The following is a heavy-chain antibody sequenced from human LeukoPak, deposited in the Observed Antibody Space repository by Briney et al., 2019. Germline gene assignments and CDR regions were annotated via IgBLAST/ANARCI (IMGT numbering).Heavy chain of an antibody. Sequence: PSQTLSLTCTVSGGSISSGGYYWSWIRQPPGKGLEWIGYIYHSGSTYYNPSLKSRVTISVGRSKNQFSLKLSSVTAADTAVYYCARSGYSYGPIDSWGQGTLVTVSS. CDR3: ARSGYSYGPIDS. CDR2: IYHSGST. D-gene: IGHD5-18*01. CDR1: GGSISSGGYY. J-gene: IGHJ4*02. V-gene: IGHV4-30-2*01.